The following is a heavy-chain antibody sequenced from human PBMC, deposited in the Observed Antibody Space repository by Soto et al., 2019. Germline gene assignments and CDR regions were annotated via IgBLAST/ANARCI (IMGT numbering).Heavy chain of an antibody. V-gene: IGHV3-30*18. J-gene: IGHJ4*02. CDR3: AKDRASSWEGPS. CDR1: GFTFSSYG. Sequence: GGSLRLSCAASGFTFSSYGMHWVRQAPGKGLEWVAVISYDGSNKYYADSVKGRFTISRDNSKNTLYLQMNSLRAEDTAVYYCAKDRASSWEGPSWGQGTRVTVSS. D-gene: IGHD6-13*01. CDR2: ISYDGSNK.